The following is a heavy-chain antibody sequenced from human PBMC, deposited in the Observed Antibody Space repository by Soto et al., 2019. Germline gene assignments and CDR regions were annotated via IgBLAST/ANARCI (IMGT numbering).Heavy chain of an antibody. Sequence: SETLSLTCTVSGGSISSGGYYWGWIRQHPGKGLEWIGYIYYSGSTYYNPSLKSRVTISVDTSKNQFSLKLSSVTAADTAVYYCARDYYDSSGYSPGSYYFDYWGQGTLVTVSS. CDR1: GGSISSGGYY. J-gene: IGHJ4*02. D-gene: IGHD3-22*01. CDR2: IYYSGST. CDR3: ARDYYDSSGYSPGSYYFDY. V-gene: IGHV4-31*03.